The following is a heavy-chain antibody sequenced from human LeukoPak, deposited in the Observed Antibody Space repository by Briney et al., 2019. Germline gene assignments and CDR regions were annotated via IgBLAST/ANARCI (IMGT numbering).Heavy chain of an antibody. CDR1: GGSFSGYY. V-gene: IGHV4-34*01. CDR2: INHSGST. J-gene: IGHJ6*03. Sequence: SETLSLTCAVYGGSFSGYYWSWIRQPPGKGLEWTGEINHSGSTNYNPSPKSRVTISVDKSKNQFSLKLSSVTAADTAVYYCARDCRRSGWYGESEYYYMDVWGKGTTVTVSS. D-gene: IGHD6-19*01. CDR3: ARDCRRSGWYGESEYYYMDV.